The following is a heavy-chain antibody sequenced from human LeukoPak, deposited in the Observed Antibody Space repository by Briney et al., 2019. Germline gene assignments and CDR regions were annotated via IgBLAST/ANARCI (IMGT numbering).Heavy chain of an antibody. D-gene: IGHD5-12*01. V-gene: IGHV3-48*01. J-gene: IGHJ4*02. CDR3: ARDRALVAFDY. CDR2: ISGTGDII. Sequence: GGSLRLSCAASGFTFTTYTINWVRQAPGKGLEWVPYISGTGDIIQYADSVRGRFTISRDNAKNSVSLQMNSLRVEDTATYYCARDRALVAFDYWGQGALVTVSS. CDR1: GFTFTTYT.